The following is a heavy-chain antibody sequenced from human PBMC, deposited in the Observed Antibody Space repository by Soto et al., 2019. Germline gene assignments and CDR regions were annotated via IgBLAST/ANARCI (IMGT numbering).Heavy chain of an antibody. D-gene: IGHD4-4*01. J-gene: IGHJ4*02. CDR1: GFTFGDHT. Sequence: GGSLRLSCGVSGFTFGDHTMHWVRRGPGKRLEWVSLINWDSKNIDYADSVRGRFTVSRDNGKDSLYLQMNSLRDEDSAFYYCAKDTDYTIDYWGQGTLVTVSS. CDR2: INWDSKNI. CDR3: AKDTDYTIDY. V-gene: IGHV3-43*01.